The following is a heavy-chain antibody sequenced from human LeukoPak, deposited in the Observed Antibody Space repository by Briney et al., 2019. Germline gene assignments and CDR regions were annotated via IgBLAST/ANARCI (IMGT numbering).Heavy chain of an antibody. D-gene: IGHD3-10*01. CDR1: GFTFTSYG. CDR3: AKDKGWFGDLIEALDY. J-gene: IGHJ4*02. CDR2: IRYDGSNK. V-gene: IGHV3-30*02. Sequence: PGGSLRLSCAASGFTFTSYGMHWVRQAPGQGLEWVAFIRYDGSNKYYGDSVKGRFIISRDNSKNTLYLQMNSLRAADTAVYYCAKDKGWFGDLIEALDYWGQGTLVTVSS.